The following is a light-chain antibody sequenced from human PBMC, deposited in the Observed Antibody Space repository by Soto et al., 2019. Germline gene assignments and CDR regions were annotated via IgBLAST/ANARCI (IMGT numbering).Light chain of an antibody. CDR3: SSYTSSSTLV. CDR1: SSDVGGYTY. J-gene: IGLJ3*02. Sequence: QSVLTQPASVSGSPGQSITISCTGTSSDVGGYTYVSWYQQHPRKAPKLIISEVSNRPSGVSHRFSGSKSGNTASLTISGLQAADEADYYCSSYTSSSTLVFGGGTKVTVL. CDR2: EVS. V-gene: IGLV2-14*01.